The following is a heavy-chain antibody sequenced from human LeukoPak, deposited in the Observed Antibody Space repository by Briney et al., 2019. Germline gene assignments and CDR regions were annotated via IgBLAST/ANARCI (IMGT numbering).Heavy chain of an antibody. J-gene: IGHJ4*02. D-gene: IGHD2-2*01. Sequence: GGSLRLSCAASGFTFSSYGMHWVRQAPGKGLEWVAVISYDGSNKYYADSVKGRFTISRDNSKNTLYLQMNSLRAEDTAVYYCARDPGFCSSTSCEWDYIDCGDRGPLVTVS. V-gene: IGHV3-30*03. CDR2: ISYDGSNK. CDR1: GFTFSSYG. CDR3: ARDPGFCSSTSCEWDYIDC.